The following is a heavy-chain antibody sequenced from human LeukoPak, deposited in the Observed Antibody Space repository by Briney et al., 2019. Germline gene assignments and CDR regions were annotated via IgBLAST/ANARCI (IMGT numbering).Heavy chain of an antibody. J-gene: IGHJ5*02. Sequence: GGSLRLSVAAPESPSGKAWWGGAGRLPGRGRDCLGRFKRKVDGGTTDYAAPVKGRFTISRDNSNNTVYLQMNSLMIEDTAVYYCATDWIRDVGRFDPWGQGTLVTVSS. D-gene: IGHD3-10*01. CDR1: ESPSGKAW. CDR3: ATDWIRDVGRFDP. CDR2: FKRKVDGGTT. V-gene: IGHV3-15*01.